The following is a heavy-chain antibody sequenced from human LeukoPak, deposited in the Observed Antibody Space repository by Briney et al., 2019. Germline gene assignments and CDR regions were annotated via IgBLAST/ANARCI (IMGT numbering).Heavy chain of an antibody. V-gene: IGHV1-2*04. CDR2: INPNSGGT. CDR3: ARGEGYCGIYGMDV. J-gene: IGHJ6*02. D-gene: IGHD4-23*01. CDR1: GYTFTGYY. Sequence: GASVKVSCKASGYTFTGYYMHWVRQAPGQGLEWMGWINPNSGGTNYAQKFQGWVTMTRDTSISTAYMELSRLRSDDTAVYYCARGEGYCGIYGMDVWGQGTTVTVSS.